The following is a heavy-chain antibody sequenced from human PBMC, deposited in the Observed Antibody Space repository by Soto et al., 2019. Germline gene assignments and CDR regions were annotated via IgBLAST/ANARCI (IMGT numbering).Heavy chain of an antibody. D-gene: IGHD1-26*01. CDR3: TTEGGPRFTY. V-gene: IGHV3-15*01. J-gene: IGHJ4*02. CDR2: SKTKTDGAAT. CDR1: GFTFNNAW. Sequence: EVQLVESGGGLVEPGGSLRLSCAASGFTFNNAWMSWVRQAPWKGLEWVGSSKTKTDGAATDYAATVIGRFTISRDTSKNTLYLQMNTLKTEDTAVYYCTTEGGPRFTYWGQGTLVTVYS.